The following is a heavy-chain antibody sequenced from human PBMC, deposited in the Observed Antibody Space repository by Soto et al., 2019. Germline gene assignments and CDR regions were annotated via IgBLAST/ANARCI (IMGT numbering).Heavy chain of an antibody. Sequence: SETLSLTCTVSGGSISSGGYYWSWIRQHPGKGLEWIGYIYYSGSTYYNPSLKSRVTISVDTSKNQFSLKLSSVTAADTAVYYCARVAGECSSTSCHRYYYYGMDVWGQGTTVTVSS. CDR3: ARVAGECSSTSCHRYYYYGMDV. J-gene: IGHJ6*02. D-gene: IGHD2-2*02. V-gene: IGHV4-31*03. CDR1: GGSISSGGYY. CDR2: IYYSGST.